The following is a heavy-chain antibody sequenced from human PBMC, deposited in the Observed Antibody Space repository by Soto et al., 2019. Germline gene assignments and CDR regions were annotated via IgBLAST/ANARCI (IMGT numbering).Heavy chain of an antibody. CDR2: IYPGDSDT. V-gene: IGHV5-51*01. CDR3: AGGGVRGVITRTRDYYGMDV. D-gene: IGHD3-10*01. J-gene: IGHJ6*02. Sequence: GESLKISCTASGYSFTNYWIGWVRQMPGKGLELMGIIYPGDSDTRYSPSFQGQVTISADKSISTTYLQWSSLKASDTAMYYCAGGGVRGVITRTRDYYGMDVWGQGTTVTVS. CDR1: GYSFTNYW.